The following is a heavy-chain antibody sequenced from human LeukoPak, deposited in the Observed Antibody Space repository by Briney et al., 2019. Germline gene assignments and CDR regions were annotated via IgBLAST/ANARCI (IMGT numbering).Heavy chain of an antibody. J-gene: IGHJ4*02. CDR1: GFTFSSYA. Sequence: GGSLRLSCAASGFTFSSYAMHWVRQAPGRGLEWVAVISYDGSNKYYADSVKGRFTISRDNSKNTLYLQMNSLRAEDTAVYYCARDHSSYGSNLYFDYWGQGTLVTVSS. D-gene: IGHD5-18*01. CDR3: ARDHSSYGSNLYFDY. V-gene: IGHV3-30*04. CDR2: ISYDGSNK.